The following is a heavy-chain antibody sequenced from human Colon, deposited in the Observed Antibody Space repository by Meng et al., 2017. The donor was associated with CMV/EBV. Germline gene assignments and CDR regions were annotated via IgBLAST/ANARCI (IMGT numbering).Heavy chain of an antibody. CDR1: GDSRRSHY. V-gene: IGHV4-59*11. CDR3: ARGLGHASNNSHDY. Sequence: GSLRLSCTVSGDSRRSHYWSWIRQPPGKGLEWMGYVYYSGSATYSPSLRSRVSISLDMSKNHFSLKLRSVTAADTAMYFCARGLGHASNNSHDYWGQGTLVTVSS. J-gene: IGHJ4*02. D-gene: IGHD1-1*01. CDR2: VYYSGSA.